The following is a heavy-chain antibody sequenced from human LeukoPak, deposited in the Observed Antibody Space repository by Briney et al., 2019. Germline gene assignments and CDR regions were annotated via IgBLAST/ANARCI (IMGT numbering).Heavy chain of an antibody. CDR1: GYTFTSYG. D-gene: IGHD6-13*01. CDR2: INPNSGGT. J-gene: IGHJ6*03. Sequence: ASVKVSCKASGYTFTSYGISWVRQAPGQGLEWMGWINPNSGGTNYAQKFQGRVTMTRDTSISTAYMELSRLRSDDTAVYYCAVQQLDYYYYYYMDVWGKGTTVTVSS. V-gene: IGHV1-2*02. CDR3: AVQQLDYYYYYYMDV.